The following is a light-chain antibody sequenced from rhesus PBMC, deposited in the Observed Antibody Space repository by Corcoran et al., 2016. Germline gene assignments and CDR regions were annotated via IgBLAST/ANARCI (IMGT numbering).Light chain of an antibody. Sequence: DIQMTQSPSSLSASVGDRVTITCRASQGINNYLSWYQQKPGKAPKPLIYNASSLETGVPSRFSGSRSGTDYTLPISSLQPEDIATYYCQQYNHSPLTFGGGTKVELK. CDR2: NAS. J-gene: IGKJ4*01. V-gene: IGKV1-66*01. CDR1: QGINNY. CDR3: QQYNHSPLT.